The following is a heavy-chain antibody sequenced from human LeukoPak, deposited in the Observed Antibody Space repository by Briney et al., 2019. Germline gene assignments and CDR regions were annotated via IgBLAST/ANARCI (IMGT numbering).Heavy chain of an antibody. CDR1: GFTFSSYS. Sequence: GGSLRLSCAASGFTFSSYSMNWVRQAPGKGLEWVSSISSSSSYIYYADSVKGRFTISRDNAKNSLYLQMNSLRAEDTAVYYCAREGIAAVDAFDIWGQGTMVTVSS. CDR2: ISSSSSYI. D-gene: IGHD6-13*01. J-gene: IGHJ3*02. CDR3: AREGIAAVDAFDI. V-gene: IGHV3-21*01.